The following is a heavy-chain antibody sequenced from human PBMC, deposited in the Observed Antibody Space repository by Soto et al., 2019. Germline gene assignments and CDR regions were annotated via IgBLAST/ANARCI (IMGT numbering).Heavy chain of an antibody. V-gene: IGHV3-23*01. J-gene: IGHJ4*02. D-gene: IGHD3-10*01. CDR1: GFTFSSYA. Sequence: EVQLLESGGGSVQPGGSLRLSCAASGFTFSSYAMHWVRRPPGKGLEWVSSISGSGGTAYYADSVKGRFSISRDSLVNTLYLQVNSLRAADTAVYYCAKGRGQNRNFDYWGQGTLVTVSP. CDR3: AKGRGQNRNFDY. CDR2: ISGSGGTA.